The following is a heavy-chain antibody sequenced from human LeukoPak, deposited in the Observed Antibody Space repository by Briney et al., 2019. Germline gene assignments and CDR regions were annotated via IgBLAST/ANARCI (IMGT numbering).Heavy chain of an antibody. CDR3: ARGGSLAAAPHLYYFDY. J-gene: IGHJ4*02. Sequence: PSETLSLTCTVSGGSIRSSYYYWGWIRQPPGKGLEWIGSIYDSGSTYYNPSLKSRVTISVDTSKNQFSLKLNSVTAADTAVYYCARGGSLAAAPHLYYFDYWGQGSLVTVSS. V-gene: IGHV4-39*01. CDR2: IYDSGST. D-gene: IGHD6-19*01. CDR1: GGSIRSSYYY.